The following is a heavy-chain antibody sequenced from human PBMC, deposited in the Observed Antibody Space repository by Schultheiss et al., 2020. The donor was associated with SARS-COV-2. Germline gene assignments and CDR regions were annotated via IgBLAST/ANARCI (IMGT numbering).Heavy chain of an antibody. CDR3: ARATYGGEYFDY. D-gene: IGHD3-10*01. J-gene: IGHJ4*02. V-gene: IGHV4-30-4*02. Sequence: SETLSLTCAVSGGSISSGDYYWSWIRQPPGKGLEWIGRIYTSGSTYYNPSLKSQVTISVDTSKNQFSLKLSSVTAADTAVYYCARATYGGEYFDYWGQGTLVTVSS. CDR1: GGSISSGDYY. CDR2: IYTSGST.